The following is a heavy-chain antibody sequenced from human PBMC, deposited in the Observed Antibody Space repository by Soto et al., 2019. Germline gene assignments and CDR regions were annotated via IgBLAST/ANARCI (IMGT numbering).Heavy chain of an antibody. J-gene: IGHJ6*02. V-gene: IGHV3-23*01. CDR1: GFTFSNYA. D-gene: IGHD3-3*01. Sequence: GGSLRLSCAASGFTFSNYAMSWVRQAPGKGLEWVSAISGSGTRTYYADSVKGRFTISRDNSKNTLYLQMNSLRAEDTAVYYCAKVLEYYDFWSGYSSTYYYGMDVWGQGTTVTVSS. CDR3: AKVLEYYDFWSGYSSTYYYGMDV. CDR2: ISGSGTRT.